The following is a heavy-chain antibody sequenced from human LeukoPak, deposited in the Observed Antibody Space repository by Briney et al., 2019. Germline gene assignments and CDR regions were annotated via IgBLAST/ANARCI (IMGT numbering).Heavy chain of an antibody. V-gene: IGHV4-34*01. Sequence: SETLSLTCAVYGGSFSGYYWSWIRQPPGKGLQWIGSIYYNGSTYYNPSLKSRVIISVDTSKNQFSLKLKSVTAADTAVYYCARKEGGQLANTRRWFDPWGQGTLVTVSS. CDR3: ARKEGGQLANTRRWFDP. CDR2: IYYNGST. CDR1: GGSFSGYY. J-gene: IGHJ5*02. D-gene: IGHD6-13*01.